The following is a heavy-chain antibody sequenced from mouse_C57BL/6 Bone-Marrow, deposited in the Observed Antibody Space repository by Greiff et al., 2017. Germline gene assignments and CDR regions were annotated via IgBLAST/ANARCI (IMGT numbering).Heavy chain of an antibody. D-gene: IGHD2-5*01. CDR3: ANRSNYDWYFDV. CDR1: GYTFTDYY. Sequence: VQLQQSGPELVKPGASVKISCKASGYTFTDYYMNWVKQSHGKSLEWIGDINPNNGGTSYNQKFKGKATLTVDKSSSTAYLERRSLPSEDSAVYYCANRSNYDWYFDVWGTGTTVTVSS. V-gene: IGHV1-26*01. J-gene: IGHJ1*03. CDR2: INPNNGGT.